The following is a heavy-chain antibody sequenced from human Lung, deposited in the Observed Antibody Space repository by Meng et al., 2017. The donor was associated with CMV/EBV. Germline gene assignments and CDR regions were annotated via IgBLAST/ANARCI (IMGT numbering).Heavy chain of an antibody. Sequence: XCKVSGYSVTSYWIGWVRQMPGKGLEWMGIIYPGDSDTRYSPSFQGQVTISADKSISTAYLRWSSLKASDTAMYYCARRGRPYGMDVWGQGTTVTVSS. J-gene: IGHJ6*02. D-gene: IGHD3-10*01. CDR1: GYSVTSYW. V-gene: IGHV5-51*01. CDR3: ARRGRPYGMDV. CDR2: IYPGDSDT.